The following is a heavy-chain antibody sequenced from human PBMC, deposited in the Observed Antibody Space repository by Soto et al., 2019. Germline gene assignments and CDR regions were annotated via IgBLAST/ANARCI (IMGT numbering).Heavy chain of an antibody. CDR1: GCTFTGYY. CDR3: ARGPGMSGIDI. Sequence: GASVPVSCMSSGCTFTGYYFHSVRQAPGQGLEWMGWINPNSGGTNYAQKFQGWVTMTSDTSISTAYMELSRLGSDDTAVYYCARGPGMSGIDIWGQGTMVTVSS. CDR2: INPNSGGT. V-gene: IGHV1-2*04. J-gene: IGHJ3*02. D-gene: IGHD6-25*01.